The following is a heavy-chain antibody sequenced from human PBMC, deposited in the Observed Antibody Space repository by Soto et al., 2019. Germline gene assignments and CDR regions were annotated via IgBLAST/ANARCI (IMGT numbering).Heavy chain of an antibody. D-gene: IGHD3-9*01. CDR1: GGSFSGYY. Sequence: QVQLQQWGAGLLKPSETLSLTCAVYGGSFSGYYWSWIRQPPGKGLEWIGEINHSGGTNYNPSLKSRLTISADTSKNQFSLKLSSVTAADTAVYFCASPGCKGHYYGMDVWGQGTTVTVSS. CDR2: INHSGGT. CDR3: ASPGCKGHYYGMDV. J-gene: IGHJ6*02. V-gene: IGHV4-34*01.